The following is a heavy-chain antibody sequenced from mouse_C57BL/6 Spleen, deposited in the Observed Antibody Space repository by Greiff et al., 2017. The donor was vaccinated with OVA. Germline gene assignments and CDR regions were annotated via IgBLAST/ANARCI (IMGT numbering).Heavy chain of an antibody. J-gene: IGHJ1*03. Sequence: QVQLQQPGAELVRPGSSVKLSCKASGYTFTSYWMHWVKQRPIQGLEWIGNIDPSDSETHYNQKFKDKATLTVDKSSSTAYMQLSSLTSEDSAVYYCARGKSYYGSSYWYFDVWGTGTTVTVSS. CDR2: IDPSDSET. CDR1: GYTFTSYW. D-gene: IGHD1-1*01. V-gene: IGHV1-52*01. CDR3: ARGKSYYGSSYWYFDV.